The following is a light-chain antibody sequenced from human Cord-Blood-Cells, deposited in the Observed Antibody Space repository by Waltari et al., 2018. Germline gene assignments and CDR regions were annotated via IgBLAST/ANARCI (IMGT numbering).Light chain of an antibody. CDR3: SSYAGSNNWV. CDR2: EVS. V-gene: IGLV2-8*01. J-gene: IGLJ3*02. CDR1: SSDVGGYTY. Sequence: QSALTQPPSASGSPGQSVTISCTGTSSDVGGYTYFSWYQQHPGKAPKRMIYEVSKRPSGVPDGVSGYKSCDTASLTVSGLQAEDEADYYCSSYAGSNNWVFGGGTKLTVL.